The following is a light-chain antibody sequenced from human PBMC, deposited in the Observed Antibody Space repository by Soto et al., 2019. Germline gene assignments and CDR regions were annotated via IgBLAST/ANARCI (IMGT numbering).Light chain of an antibody. CDR1: SSNIGSNY. CDR3: AAWDGSLSGYV. J-gene: IGLJ1*01. CDR2: RND. Sequence: QSVLTQPPSASGTPGQRVTISCSGSSSNIGSNYVYWYQQLPGTAPKLLIYRNDQRPSGVPDRFSGSKSGTSASLAISGLRSEDEAYYYCAAWDGSLSGYVFGTGTKLTVL. V-gene: IGLV1-47*01.